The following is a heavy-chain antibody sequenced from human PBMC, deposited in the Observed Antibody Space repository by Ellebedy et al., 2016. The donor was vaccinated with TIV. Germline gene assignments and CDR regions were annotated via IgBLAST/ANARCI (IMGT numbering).Heavy chain of an antibody. D-gene: IGHD2/OR15-2a*01. CDR1: GFTVVSNY. CDR3: ARGVLSGY. CDR2: ISAGDST. V-gene: IGHV3-53*01. J-gene: IGHJ4*02. Sequence: GESLKISCAASGFTVVSNYMSWVRQAPGEGLEWVSVISAGDSTFYADSVKGRFTVSRDISKNMVYLQLNSLRAEDTAVYYCARGVLSGYWGQGTLVTVSS.